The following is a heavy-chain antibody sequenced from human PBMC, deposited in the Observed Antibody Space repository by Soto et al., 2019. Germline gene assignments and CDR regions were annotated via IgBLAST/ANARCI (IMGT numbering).Heavy chain of an antibody. D-gene: IGHD6-19*01. V-gene: IGHV2-5*02. CDR2: FSWDDDE. CDR3: AHLAVAAPLTDPPGRSPQPFDY. Sequence: SGPPLVNQTETQRLSCKFGGFWLITRGEGVGWIRQPPGKALEWLPLFSWDDDERYSPSLNSRLTITNDPSKNQLVLTMTNMDPVDTATYYCAHLAVAAPLTDPPGRSPQPFDYWGQGTLVTVSS. J-gene: IGHJ4*02. CDR1: GFWLITRGEG.